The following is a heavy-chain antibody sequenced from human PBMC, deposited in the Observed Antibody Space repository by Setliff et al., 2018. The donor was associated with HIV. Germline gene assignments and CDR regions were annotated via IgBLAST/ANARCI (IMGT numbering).Heavy chain of an antibody. CDR1: GGILSTYA. D-gene: IGHD3-3*01. CDR3: ARDLRDGFEEWFSTLDDGMDV. CDR2: IIPLFGRA. Sequence: ASVKVSCKASGGILSTYATIWVRQAPGQGLEWLGGIIPLFGRASYAQKFQGRVTITADESTNTAYMELSRLRSDDTAVYYCARDLRDGFEEWFSTLDDGMDVWGQGTTVTV. V-gene: IGHV1-69*13. J-gene: IGHJ6*02.